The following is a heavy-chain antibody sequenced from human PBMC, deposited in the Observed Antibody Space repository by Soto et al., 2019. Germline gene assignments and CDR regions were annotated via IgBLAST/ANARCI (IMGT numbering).Heavy chain of an antibody. D-gene: IGHD3-16*01. Sequence: ASVKGSCKASGGTFSSYAISWVRQAPGQGLEWMGGIIPIFGTANYAQKFQGRVTITADESTSTAYMELSSLRSEDTAVYYCGRRFDEGYYYYGMDVWGQGTTVTVSS. J-gene: IGHJ6*02. CDR3: GRRFDEGYYYYGMDV. CDR1: GGTFSSYA. V-gene: IGHV1-69*13. CDR2: IIPIFGTA.